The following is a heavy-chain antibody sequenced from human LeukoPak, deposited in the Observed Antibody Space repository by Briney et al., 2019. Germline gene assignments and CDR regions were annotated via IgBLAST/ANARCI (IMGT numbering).Heavy chain of an antibody. V-gene: IGHV4-39*01. CDR1: GGSIISSSHY. Sequence: EALSLPCTVSGGSIISSSHYWGGIRQTPGEGLEWIGSIYYRGSIYYNPSLKSRVTISVDTSKNQFSLKLSSVTAADTAVYYCARRPEMEDYYDSSGYYPYYFDYWGQGTLVTVSS. CDR2: IYYRGSI. J-gene: IGHJ4*02. CDR3: ARRPEMEDYYDSSGYYPYYFDY. D-gene: IGHD3-22*01.